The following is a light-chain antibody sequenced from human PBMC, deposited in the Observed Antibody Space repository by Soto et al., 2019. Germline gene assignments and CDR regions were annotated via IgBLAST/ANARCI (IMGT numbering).Light chain of an antibody. CDR2: GAS. CDR3: QQYYTWPIT. CDR1: QGVSRK. Sequence: EIVMTQSPATLSVAPGERVTLSCRASQGVSRKLAWYQHKSGQAPRLLISGASTGATGIPARFSGSGSGTEFTLTISSQQSEDCAIYYCQQYYTWPITFGGGTKVEIK. V-gene: IGKV3-15*01. J-gene: IGKJ4*01.